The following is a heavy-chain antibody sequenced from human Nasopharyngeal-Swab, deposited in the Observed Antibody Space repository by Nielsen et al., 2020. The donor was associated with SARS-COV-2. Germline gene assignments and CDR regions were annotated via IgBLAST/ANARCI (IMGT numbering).Heavy chain of an antibody. J-gene: IGHJ4*02. CDR3: GRYGYNAALDY. D-gene: IGHD5-24*01. V-gene: IGHV3-7*01. CDR1: GFTFGTFW. CDR2: IKQDGSEK. Sequence: GGSLRLSCAASGFTFGTFWMSWVRQAPGKGLEWVANIKQDGSEKFYVDSVKGRFTISRDNAKNSLYLQMNTLRVEDTAVYYCGRYGYNAALDYWGQGTLVTVSS.